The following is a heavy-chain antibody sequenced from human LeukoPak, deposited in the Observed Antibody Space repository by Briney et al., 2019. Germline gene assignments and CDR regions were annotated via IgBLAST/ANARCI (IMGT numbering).Heavy chain of an antibody. J-gene: IGHJ4*02. CDR1: GGSISSYY. CDR3: ARGTYGSSWQLEHFDY. CDR2: IYYSGST. D-gene: IGHD6-13*01. V-gene: IGHV4-59*01. Sequence: KPSETLSLTCTVSGGSISSYYWSWIQQPPGKGLEWIGYIYYSGSTNYNPSLKSRVTISVDTSKNQFSLKLSSLTAADTAVYYCARGTYGSSWQLEHFDYWGQGTLATVYS.